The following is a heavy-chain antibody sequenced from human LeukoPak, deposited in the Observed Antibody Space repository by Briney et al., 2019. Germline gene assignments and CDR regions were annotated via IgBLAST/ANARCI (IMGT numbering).Heavy chain of an antibody. Sequence: GGSLRLSCAASGFTFNNYWMTWVRQAPGKGLEWVATIKHDGRDKHYVDSVKGRFAISRDNANNSVHLQINSLGAEDTAVYFCARSYTASGYYYGVAYWGQGTLVSVSS. CDR2: IKHDGRDK. V-gene: IGHV3-7*01. J-gene: IGHJ4*02. D-gene: IGHD3-22*01. CDR1: GFTFNNYW. CDR3: ARSYTASGYYYGVAY.